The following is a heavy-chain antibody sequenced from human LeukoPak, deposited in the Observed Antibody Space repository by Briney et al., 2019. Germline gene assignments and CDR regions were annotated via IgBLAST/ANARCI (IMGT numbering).Heavy chain of an antibody. V-gene: IGHV3-48*03. CDR2: ISSSGSTI. Sequence: GGSLRLSCAASGFTFSSYEMTWVRQAPGKGLEWVSYISSSGSTIYYADSVKGRFTISRDNSKNTLYLQMNSLRAEDTAVYYCAKDYGDYGPFDYWGQGTLVTVSS. J-gene: IGHJ4*02. CDR1: GFTFSSYE. D-gene: IGHD4-17*01. CDR3: AKDYGDYGPFDY.